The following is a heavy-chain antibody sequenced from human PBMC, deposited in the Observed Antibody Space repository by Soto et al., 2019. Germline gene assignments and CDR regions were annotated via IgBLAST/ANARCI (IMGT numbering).Heavy chain of an antibody. D-gene: IGHD2-15*01. V-gene: IGHV4-34*01. CDR3: ARSLYCSGGSCYSFDY. CDR2: INHSGST. J-gene: IGHJ4*02. Sequence: PSETLSLTCAVYGGSFSGYYWSWIRQPPGKGLEWIGEINHSGSTNYNPSLKSRVTISVDTSKNQFSLKLSSVTAADTAVYYCARSLYCSGGSCYSFDYWGQGTLVTVSS. CDR1: GGSFSGYY.